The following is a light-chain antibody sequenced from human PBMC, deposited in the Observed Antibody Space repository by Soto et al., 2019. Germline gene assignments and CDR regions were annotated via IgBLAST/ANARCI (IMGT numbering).Light chain of an antibody. CDR3: HQRKSWPRT. V-gene: IGKV3D-20*02. CDR1: EHGGSSL. CDR2: GAS. J-gene: IGKJ1*01. Sequence: EIVLTQSPATLSFSPGERATLSCRTSEHGGSSLLAWYQQKPGQAPRLLIYGASSRATGIPDRFSGSGSGTDFTLTISNVQPEDFAVYYWHQRKSWPRTFGQGTKVDIK.